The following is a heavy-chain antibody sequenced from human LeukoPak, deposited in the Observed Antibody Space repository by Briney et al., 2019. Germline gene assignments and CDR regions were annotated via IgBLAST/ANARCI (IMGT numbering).Heavy chain of an antibody. V-gene: IGHV4-34*01. J-gene: IGHJ5*02. D-gene: IGHD4-17*01. Sequence: SETLSLTCAVYGGSFSGYYWSWIRQPPGKGLEWIGEINHSGSTNYNPSLKSRVTISVDTSKNQFSLKLSSVTAADTAVYYCASYTVTTLRGNWFDPWGQGTLVTVSS. CDR1: GGSFSGYY. CDR3: ASYTVTTLRGNWFDP. CDR2: INHSGST.